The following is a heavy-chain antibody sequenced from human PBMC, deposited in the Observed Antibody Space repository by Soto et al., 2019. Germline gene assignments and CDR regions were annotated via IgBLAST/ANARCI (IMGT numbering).Heavy chain of an antibody. J-gene: IGHJ4*02. CDR3: ARDQGSSWYPLGFDY. D-gene: IGHD6-13*01. V-gene: IGHV4-59*01. Sequence: PSETLSLTCTVSGGSISSYYWSWIRQPPGKGLEWIGYIYYSGSTNYNPSLKSRVTISVDTSKNQFSLKLSSVTAADTAVYYCARDQGSSWYPLGFDYWGQGTLVTVSS. CDR1: GGSISSYY. CDR2: IYYSGST.